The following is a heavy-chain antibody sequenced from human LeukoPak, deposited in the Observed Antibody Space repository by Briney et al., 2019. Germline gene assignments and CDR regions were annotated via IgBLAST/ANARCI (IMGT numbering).Heavy chain of an antibody. V-gene: IGHV3-23*01. D-gene: IGHD3-22*01. CDR2: ISGSGGST. CDR1: GFTFSSYA. CDR3: ARDQASSGRYYYGMDV. Sequence: PGGSLRLSCAASGFTFSSYAMSWVRQAPGKGLEWVSTISGSGGSTYYADSVKGRFTISRDNSKNTLYLQMNSLRAEDTAVYYCARDQASSGRYYYGMDVWGQGTTVTVSS. J-gene: IGHJ6*02.